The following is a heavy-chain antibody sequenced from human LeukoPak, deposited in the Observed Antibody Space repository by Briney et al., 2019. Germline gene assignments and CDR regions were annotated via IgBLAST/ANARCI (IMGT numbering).Heavy chain of an antibody. V-gene: IGHV3-30*02. CDR1: QFTFSSYG. CDR3: ARDVKYYYDSSGYYLDL. Sequence: GGSLRLSCAASQFTFSSYGVHWVRQAPGKGLEWVAFIRYDGSNKYYADSVKGRFAISRDNSKNTLYLQMNSLRAEDTAVYYCARDVKYYYDSSGYYLDLWGRGTLVTVSS. CDR2: IRYDGSNK. D-gene: IGHD3-22*01. J-gene: IGHJ2*01.